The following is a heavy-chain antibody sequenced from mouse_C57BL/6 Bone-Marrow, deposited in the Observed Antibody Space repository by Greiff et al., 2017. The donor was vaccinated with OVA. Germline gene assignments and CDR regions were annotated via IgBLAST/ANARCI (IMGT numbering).Heavy chain of an antibody. CDR1: GYTFTDYE. V-gene: IGHV1-15*01. CDR3: TRERVYYYGSSSYAMDY. J-gene: IGHJ4*01. D-gene: IGHD1-1*01. CDR2: IDPETGGT. Sequence: VKLQESGAELVRPGASVTLSCKASGYTFTDYEMHWVKQTPVHGLEWIGAIDPETGGTAYNQKFKGKAILTADKSSSTAYMELRSLTSEDSAVYYCTRERVYYYGSSSYAMDYWGQGTSVTVSS.